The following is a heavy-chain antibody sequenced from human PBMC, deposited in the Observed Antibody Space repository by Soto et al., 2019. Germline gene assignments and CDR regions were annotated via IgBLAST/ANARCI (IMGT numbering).Heavy chain of an antibody. Sequence: GXSVKVACTVSGYPLTELSMHWVRQAPGKGLEWMGGFDPEDGETIYAQKFQGRVTMTEDTSTDTAYMELSSLRSEDTAVYYCATLGYCSSTSCYYYYGMDVWGQGTTVTVSS. CDR3: ATLGYCSSTSCYYYYGMDV. CDR2: FDPEDGET. V-gene: IGHV1-24*01. D-gene: IGHD2-2*01. J-gene: IGHJ6*02. CDR1: GYPLTELS.